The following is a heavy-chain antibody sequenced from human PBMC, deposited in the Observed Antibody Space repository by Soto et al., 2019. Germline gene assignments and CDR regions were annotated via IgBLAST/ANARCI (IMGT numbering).Heavy chain of an antibody. CDR3: ARERVTFSTFSGXSHF. CDR1: GFTLSNYA. CDR2: ISSDGSTK. V-gene: IGHV3-30*09. J-gene: IGHJ4*02. Sequence: GGSLRLSCAASGFTLSNYAIHWVRQAPGKGLEWVALISSDGSTKYYADSVKGRFAISRDNSNNTLFLQMNSLSAEDTAVYYCARERVTFSTFSGXSHFWGQGTLVTVSS. D-gene: IGHD2-2*01.